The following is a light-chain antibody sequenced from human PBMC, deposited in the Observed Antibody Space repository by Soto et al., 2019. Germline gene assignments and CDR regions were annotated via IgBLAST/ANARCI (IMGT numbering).Light chain of an antibody. CDR3: QQYGSSPIT. V-gene: IGKV3-20*01. CDR2: DAS. J-gene: IGKJ5*01. Sequence: IVMTEYPAALYVSPGVRVNLSFRASQSVSSYLAWYQQKPGQAPSLLIYDASTRATGVPARFSGSGSGTDFTLTISRLEPEDFAVYYCQQYGSSPITFGQGTRLE. CDR1: QSVSSY.